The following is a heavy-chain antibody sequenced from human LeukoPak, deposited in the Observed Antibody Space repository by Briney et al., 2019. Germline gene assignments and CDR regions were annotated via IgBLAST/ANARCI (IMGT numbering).Heavy chain of an antibody. J-gene: IGHJ4*02. V-gene: IGHV1-2*02. CDR2: INPNSGGT. Sequence: ASVKVSCEASGYTFTDYYIHWVRQAPGQGLEWMGWINPNSGGTNYAQKFQGRVTMTRDTSISTAYMELSRLRSDDTAVFFCARSSYYYDSSGYPGYYFDYRGQGTLVTVSS. D-gene: IGHD3-22*01. CDR3: ARSSYYYDSSGYPGYYFDY. CDR1: GYTFTDYY.